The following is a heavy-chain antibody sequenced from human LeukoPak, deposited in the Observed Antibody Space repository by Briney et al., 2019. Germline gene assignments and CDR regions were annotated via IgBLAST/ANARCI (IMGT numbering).Heavy chain of an antibody. CDR1: GFTFSSYA. CDR2: ISYDGSNK. J-gene: IGHJ4*02. D-gene: IGHD6-19*01. Sequence: PGRSLRLSCAASGFTFSSYAMHWVRQAPGKGLEWVAVISYDGSNKYYADSVKGRFTTSRDNSKNTLYLQMNSLRAEDTAVYYCASRGIAVAKPFDYWGQGTLVTVSS. V-gene: IGHV3-30-3*01. CDR3: ASRGIAVAKPFDY.